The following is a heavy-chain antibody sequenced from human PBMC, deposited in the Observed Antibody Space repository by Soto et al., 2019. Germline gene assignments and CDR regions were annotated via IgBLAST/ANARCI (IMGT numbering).Heavy chain of an antibody. CDR2: ILPVSAPP. J-gene: IGHJ4*02. CDR1: GGTLNNYA. D-gene: IGHD3-3*01. CDR3: ATDSNYDVSISF. V-gene: IGHV1-69*01. Sequence: QVQLVQSGAEVKKPGSSVRVSCKASGGTLNNYAINWVRQAPGQGLEWMGGILPVSAPPDYAQKFQGRVSITADHSTSTVYMELSRLKSDDTAVYFCATDSNYDVSISFWGQGTLVTVSS.